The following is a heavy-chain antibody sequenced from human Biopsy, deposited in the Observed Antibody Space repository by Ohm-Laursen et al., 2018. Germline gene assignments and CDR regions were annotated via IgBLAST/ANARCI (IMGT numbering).Heavy chain of an antibody. CDR2: IDVSDYNT. V-gene: IGHV3-23*01. CDR1: GFTFHTYA. D-gene: IGHD1-14*01. Sequence: GSLRLSCTPSGFTFHTYAMNSLRPAPGKRLAWVAHIDVSDYNTYYADSVRGRFTSSRDNSKQMVHLEINSLTADDTAVYYCVKQWGGYNFDSWGQGTLVTVSS. CDR3: VKQWGGYNFDS. J-gene: IGHJ5*01.